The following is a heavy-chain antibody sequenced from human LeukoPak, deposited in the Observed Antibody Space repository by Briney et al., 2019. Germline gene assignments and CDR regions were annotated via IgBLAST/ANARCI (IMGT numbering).Heavy chain of an antibody. J-gene: IGHJ6*03. CDR3: ARVSGYSSSWYELAGYMDV. CDR1: GFTFSSYW. Sequence: PGGSLRLSCAASGFTFSSYWMSWVRQAPGKGLEWVANIKQDGSEKYYVDSVKGRFTISRDNAKNSLYLQMNSLRAEDTAVYYCARVSGYSSSWYELAGYMDVWGKGTTVTVSS. D-gene: IGHD6-13*01. CDR2: IKQDGSEK. V-gene: IGHV3-7*01.